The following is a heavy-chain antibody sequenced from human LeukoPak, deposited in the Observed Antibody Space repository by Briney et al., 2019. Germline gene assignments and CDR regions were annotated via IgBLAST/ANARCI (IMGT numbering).Heavy chain of an antibody. D-gene: IGHD3-3*01. J-gene: IGHJ4*02. CDR1: GFTFSSYA. V-gene: IGHV3-23*01. CDR3: AKGYDFWSGQSYFDY. CDR2: ISGSGGST. Sequence: GGSLRLSCAASGFTFSSYAMSWVRQAPGKGLEWVSAISGSGGSTYYADSVKGRFTISRDNSKNTLYLQMNSLRAEDTAVYYCAKGYDFWSGQSYFDYWGQGTLVTVSS.